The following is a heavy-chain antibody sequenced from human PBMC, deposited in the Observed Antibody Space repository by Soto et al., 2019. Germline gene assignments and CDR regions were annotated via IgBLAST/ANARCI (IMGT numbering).Heavy chain of an antibody. Sequence: QVQLQESGPGLVEPSETLSLTCSVSGASITTNSWSWIRQSAEKGLEWIGHTYSNGIVNYIPSLKRRITMSVDTSKNQFSLNLKFVTDADTAVYFCARDQSGAADIWGQGTIVTVS. V-gene: IGHV4-4*07. CDR3: ARDQSGAADI. D-gene: IGHD3-10*01. CDR2: TYSNGIV. J-gene: IGHJ3*02. CDR1: GASITTNS.